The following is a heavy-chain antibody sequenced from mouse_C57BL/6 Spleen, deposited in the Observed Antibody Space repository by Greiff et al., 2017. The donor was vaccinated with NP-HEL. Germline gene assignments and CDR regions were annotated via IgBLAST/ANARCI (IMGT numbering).Heavy chain of an antibody. J-gene: IGHJ4*01. CDR3: ARRSLTAQATGAMDY. CDR1: GYTFTSYW. V-gene: IGHV1-61*01. CDR2: IYPSDSET. Sequence: VQLQQPGAELVRPGSSVKLSCKASGYTFTSYWMDWVKQRPGQGLEWIGNIYPSDSETHYNQKFKDKATLTVDKSSSTAYMQLSSLTSEDSAVYYCARRSLTAQATGAMDYWGQGTSVTVSS. D-gene: IGHD3-2*02.